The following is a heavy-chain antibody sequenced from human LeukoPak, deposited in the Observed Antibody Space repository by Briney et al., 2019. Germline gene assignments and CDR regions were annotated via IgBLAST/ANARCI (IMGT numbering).Heavy chain of an antibody. V-gene: IGHV5-51*01. J-gene: IGHJ5*02. CDR3: ARSEGYCSGGSCYSANWFDP. Sequence: GESLKISCKGSGYSFTSYWIGWVRQMPGKGLEWMGIIYPGDSDSRYSPSFQGQVTISAEKSISTAYLQWSSLKASDTAMYYCARSEGYCSGGSCYSANWFDPWGQGTLVTVSS. D-gene: IGHD2-15*01. CDR1: GYSFTSYW. CDR2: IYPGDSDS.